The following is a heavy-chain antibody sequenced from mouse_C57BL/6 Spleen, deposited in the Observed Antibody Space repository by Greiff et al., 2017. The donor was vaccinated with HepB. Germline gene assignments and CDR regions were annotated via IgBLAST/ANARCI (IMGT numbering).Heavy chain of an antibody. V-gene: IGHV1-80*01. CDR1: GYAFSSYW. J-gene: IGHJ4*01. D-gene: IGHD1-1*01. CDR2: IYPGDGDT. Sequence: VQLQQSGAELVKPGASVKISCKASGYAFSSYWMNWVKQRPGKGLEWIGQIYPGDGDTNYNGKFKGKATLTADKSSSTAYMQLSSLTSEDSAVYFCASHYGSSYAIDYWGQGTSVTVSS. CDR3: ASHYGSSYAIDY.